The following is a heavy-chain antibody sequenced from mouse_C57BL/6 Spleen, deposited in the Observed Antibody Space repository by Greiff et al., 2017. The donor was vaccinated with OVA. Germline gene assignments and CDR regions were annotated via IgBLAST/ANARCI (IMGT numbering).Heavy chain of an antibody. V-gene: IGHV1-82*01. CDR1: GYAFSSSW. Sequence: QVQLKESGPELVKPGASVKISCKASGYAFSSSWMNWVKQRPGKGLEWIGRIYPGDGDTNYNGKFKGKATLTADKSSSTAYMQLSSLTSEDSAVYFCARRLGPDYFDYWGQGTTLTVSS. CDR3: ARRLGPDYFDY. CDR2: IYPGDGDT. J-gene: IGHJ2*01. D-gene: IGHD4-1*01.